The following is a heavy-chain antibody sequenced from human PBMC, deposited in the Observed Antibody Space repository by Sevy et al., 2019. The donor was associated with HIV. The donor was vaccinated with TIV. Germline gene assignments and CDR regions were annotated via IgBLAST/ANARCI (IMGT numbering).Heavy chain of an antibody. CDR1: GFTFRNFG. CDR2: VSYDGSSK. D-gene: IGHD3-10*01. Sequence: GESLKISCVGSGFTFRNFGVHWLRQAPGKGLEWLSVVSYDGSSKYYVDSVKGRFIVSRDNSKNTLYLQMNSLRTEDTAVYYCARGRSGDYYYYGVDVWGQGTTVTVSS. V-gene: IGHV3-30*03. J-gene: IGHJ6*02. CDR3: ARGRSGDYYYYGVDV.